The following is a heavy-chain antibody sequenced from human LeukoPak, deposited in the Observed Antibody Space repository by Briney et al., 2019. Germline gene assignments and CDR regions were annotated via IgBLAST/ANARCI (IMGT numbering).Heavy chain of an antibody. Sequence: SETLSLTCTVSGGSISSYCWSWIRQPPGKGLEWIGYIYYSGSTNYNPSLKSRVTISVDTSKNQFSLKLSSVTAADTAVYYCARGASRRDRRGYYAFDYWGQGTLVTVSS. CDR3: ARGASRRDRRGYYAFDY. J-gene: IGHJ4*02. V-gene: IGHV4-59*01. D-gene: IGHD3-22*01. CDR2: IYYSGST. CDR1: GGSISSYC.